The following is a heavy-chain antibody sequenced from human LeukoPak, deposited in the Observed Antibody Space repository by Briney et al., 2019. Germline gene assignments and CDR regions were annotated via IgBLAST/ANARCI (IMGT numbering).Heavy chain of an antibody. J-gene: IGHJ3*02. CDR1: GLSFRSYA. V-gene: IGHV3-23*01. CDR2: ISGTSNNI. Sequence: GGSLRLSCVAPGLSFRSYAMTWVRQAPGKGLEWVSSISGTSNNIYYADSVKGRFTISRDNSKNTLYLQMNSLRAEDTAVYYCAKDRSLWFGDSLVGPDAFDIWGQGTVSSSLQ. D-gene: IGHD3-10*01. CDR3: AKDRSLWFGDSLVGPDAFDI.